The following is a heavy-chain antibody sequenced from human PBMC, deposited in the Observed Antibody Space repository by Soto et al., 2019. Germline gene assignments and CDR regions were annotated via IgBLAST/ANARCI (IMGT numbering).Heavy chain of an antibody. CDR2: IYHSGYT. Sequence: QMRLQESGSGLVKPSQTLSLTCAVSGGSISSGGYAWNWIRQPPGKGLEWIGYIYHSGYTSYNPSLKSRVTISVDKSKNQVSLDLSFVTAADTAVYYCASDSLTGNYFDPWGQGTLVTVSS. J-gene: IGHJ5*02. V-gene: IGHV4-30-2*01. D-gene: IGHD1-7*01. CDR3: ASDSLTGNYFDP. CDR1: GGSISSGGYA.